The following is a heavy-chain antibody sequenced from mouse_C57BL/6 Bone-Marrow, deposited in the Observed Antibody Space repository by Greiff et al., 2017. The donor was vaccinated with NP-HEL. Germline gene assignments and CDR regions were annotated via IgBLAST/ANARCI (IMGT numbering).Heavy chain of an antibody. CDR3: ARVPLITTEEAMDY. CDR1: GYSITSGYY. CDR2: ISYDGSN. D-gene: IGHD1-1*01. J-gene: IGHJ4*01. Sequence: ESGPGLVKPSQSLSLTCSVTGYSITSGYYWNWIRQFPGNKLEWMGYISYDGSNNYNPSLKNRISITRDTSKNQFFLKLNSVTTEDTATYYCARVPLITTEEAMDYWGQGTSVTVSS. V-gene: IGHV3-6*01.